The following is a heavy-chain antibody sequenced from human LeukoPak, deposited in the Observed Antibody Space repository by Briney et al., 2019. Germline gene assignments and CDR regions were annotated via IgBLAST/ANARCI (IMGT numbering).Heavy chain of an antibody. D-gene: IGHD3-22*01. J-gene: IGHJ3*02. Sequence: GASVKVSCKASGYTFTGYYIHWVRQAPGQGLDWMGRINPNNGGTNYAQKFQGRVTMTRDMSMSTAYMELSRLRSDDTAVYYCAGEDNSSGHRPFDIWGQRTMVTVPS. V-gene: IGHV1-2*06. CDR3: AGEDNSSGHRPFDI. CDR1: GYTFTGYY. CDR2: INPNNGGT.